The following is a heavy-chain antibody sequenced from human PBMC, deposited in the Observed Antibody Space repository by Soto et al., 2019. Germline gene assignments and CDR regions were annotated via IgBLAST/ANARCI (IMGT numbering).Heavy chain of an antibody. CDR2: IGGSGSTT. D-gene: IGHD2-15*01. CDR1: GFFFSGYA. V-gene: IGHV3-23*01. J-gene: IGHJ4*02. Sequence: EVQLLESGGGLVQPGGSLRLSCAASGFFFSGYAMSWVRQAPGKGLEWVSTIGGSGSTTYFADSVRGRFTISRDNSKNTVHLQANSLRADDTALYYCVKDCGGRGSCTDWGQGTRVTVSS. CDR3: VKDCGGRGSCTD.